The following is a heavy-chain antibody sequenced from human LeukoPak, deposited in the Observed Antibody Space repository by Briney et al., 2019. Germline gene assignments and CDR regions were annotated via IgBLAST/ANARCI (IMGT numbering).Heavy chain of an antibody. D-gene: IGHD4/OR15-4a*01. J-gene: IGHJ4*02. CDR2: ISYDGSNK. V-gene: IGHV3-30*18. CDR1: GFTFDDYA. CDR3: AKDGAHQRGFFFDY. Sequence: GGSLRLSCAASGFTFDDYAMHWVRQAPGKGLEWVAVISYDGSNKYYADSVKGRFTISRDNSKNTLYLQMNSLRAEDTAVYYCAKDGAHQRGFFFDYWGQGTLVTVSS.